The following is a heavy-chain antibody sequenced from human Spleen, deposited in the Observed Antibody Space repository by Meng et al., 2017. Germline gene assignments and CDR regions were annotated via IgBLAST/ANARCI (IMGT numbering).Heavy chain of an antibody. CDR2: IYPSGIT. J-gene: IGHJ4*02. CDR1: GFSITSGYY. Sequence: GSLRLSCTLPGFSITSGYYWGWIRQPPGKGLEWIANIYPSGITYYNPSLKSRVTISIDTSKNQVYLNLRSVTAADTAMYYCARDFGAGYYAEDYWGQGSLVTVSS. D-gene: IGHD3-22*01. V-gene: IGHV4-38-2*02. CDR3: ARDFGAGYYAEDY.